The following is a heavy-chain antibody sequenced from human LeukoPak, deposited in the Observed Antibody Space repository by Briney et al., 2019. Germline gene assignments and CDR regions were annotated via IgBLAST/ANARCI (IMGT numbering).Heavy chain of an antibody. CDR1: GFTFSSYA. CDR2: ISGSGGST. Sequence: GESLRLSCAASGFTFSSYAMSWVRQAPGKGLEWVSAISGSGGSTYYADSVKGRFTISRDNSKNTLYLQMNSLRAEDTAVYYCARDVLPRDGYNAYFDYWGQGTLVTVSS. D-gene: IGHD5-24*01. CDR3: ARDVLPRDGYNAYFDY. J-gene: IGHJ4*02. V-gene: IGHV3-23*01.